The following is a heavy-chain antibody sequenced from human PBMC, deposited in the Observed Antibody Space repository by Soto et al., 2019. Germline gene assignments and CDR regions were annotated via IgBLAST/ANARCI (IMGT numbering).Heavy chain of an antibody. D-gene: IGHD1-26*01. V-gene: IGHV3-9*01. J-gene: IGHJ5*02. CDR3: AKDIFREWSLVGAWFDP. CDR2: ISWNSGSI. Sequence: LRLSCAASGFTFDDYAMHWVRQAPGKGLEWVSGISWNSGSIGYADSVKGRFTISRDNAKNSLYLQMNSLRAEDTALYYCAKDIFREWSLVGAWFDPWGQGTVVTVTS. CDR1: GFTFDDYA.